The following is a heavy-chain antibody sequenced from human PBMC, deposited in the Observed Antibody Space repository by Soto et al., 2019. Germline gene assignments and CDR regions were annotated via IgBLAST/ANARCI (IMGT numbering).Heavy chain of an antibody. J-gene: IGHJ6*03. D-gene: IGHD4-17*01. CDR2: IYYSGST. Sequence: SETLSLTCTVSGGSISSYYWSWIRQPPGKGLEWIGYIYYSGSTNYNPSLKSRVTISVDTSKNQFSLKLSSVTAADTAVYYCARRGGVYGDEFYYYYMDVWGKGTTVTVSS. CDR3: ARRGGVYGDEFYYYYMDV. V-gene: IGHV4-59*08. CDR1: GGSISSYY.